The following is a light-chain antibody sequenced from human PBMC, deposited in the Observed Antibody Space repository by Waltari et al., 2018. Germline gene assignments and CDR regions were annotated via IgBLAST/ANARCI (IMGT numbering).Light chain of an antibody. CDR1: QSVSRSR. J-gene: IGKJ2*01. CDR3: QQFGSSVMYT. CDR2: GAS. V-gene: IGKV3-20*01. Sequence: EVVLTQSPGTLSLSPGERATLACRASQSVSRSRIAWYRRRPGQAPRLLIYGASGRATGIPDRFSGSGSVTDFSLTISRVEPEDFAVYYCQQFGSSVMYTFGQGTKLEIK.